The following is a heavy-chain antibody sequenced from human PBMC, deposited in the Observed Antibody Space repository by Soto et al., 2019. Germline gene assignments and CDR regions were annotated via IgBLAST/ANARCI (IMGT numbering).Heavy chain of an antibody. CDR1: GFTFSSHW. CDR2: IESDGSST. CDR3: ARDRADPIGDYHPLFDS. D-gene: IGHD2-21*01. Sequence: GGSLRLSCAASGFTFSSHWMHWVRQAPGKGLVWVSRIESDGSSTNYADSVKGRFTVSRDNAKNTLYLQMNSLRVEDTAVYYCARDRADPIGDYHPLFDSWGLGTLVTVS. V-gene: IGHV3-74*01. J-gene: IGHJ4*02.